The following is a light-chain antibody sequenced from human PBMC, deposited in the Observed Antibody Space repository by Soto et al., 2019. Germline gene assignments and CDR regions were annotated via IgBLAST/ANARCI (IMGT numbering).Light chain of an antibody. V-gene: IGKV1-5*03. Sequence: DIQMTQSPSTLSGSVGDRATIICVTSKTISSWWAGYRKKPGKAPKVFIDKASNLKSGAPSRFSGSGAVTAFTLTISRLQPDDFATDYCHHYNCYSQAVGGGPKV. CDR3: HHYNCYSQA. J-gene: IGKJ4*01. CDR1: KTISSW. CDR2: KAS.